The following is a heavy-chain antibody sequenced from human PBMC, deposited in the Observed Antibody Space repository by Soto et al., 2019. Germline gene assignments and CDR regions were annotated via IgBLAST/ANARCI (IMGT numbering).Heavy chain of an antibody. Sequence: QVQLQQWGAGLLKPSETLSLTCAVYGGSFSGYYWSWIRQPPGKGLEWIGEINHSGSTTYNPSLKSRVTTSVDTSKNQFALKLSSVTAADTAVYYSARHVRGIAVAGRSSDPWGQGTLVTVSS. CDR2: INHSGST. CDR1: GGSFSGYY. J-gene: IGHJ5*02. V-gene: IGHV4-34*01. D-gene: IGHD6-19*01. CDR3: ARHVRGIAVAGRSSDP.